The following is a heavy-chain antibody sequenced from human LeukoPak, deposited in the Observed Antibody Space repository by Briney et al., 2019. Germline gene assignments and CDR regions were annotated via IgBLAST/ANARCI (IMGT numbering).Heavy chain of an antibody. CDR3: AKDIADDILTGYYTPRAFDI. Sequence: QSGRSLRPSCAASGFTFDASAMHSVRQAPGKGMEWVSGISWDSGSIGYADSVKGRFTISRDNAKNSLYLQMNSLRAEDTALYYCAKDIADDILTGYYTPRAFDIWGQGTMVTVSS. CDR2: ISWDSGSI. V-gene: IGHV3-9*01. J-gene: IGHJ3*02. D-gene: IGHD3-9*01. CDR1: GFTFDASA.